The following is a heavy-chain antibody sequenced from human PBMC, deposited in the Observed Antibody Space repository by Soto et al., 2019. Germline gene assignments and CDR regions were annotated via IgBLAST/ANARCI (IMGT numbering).Heavy chain of an antibody. CDR1: GFSFSNYA. Sequence: GGFLRLSCAASGFSFSNYAMSWVRQAPGKGLEWVSAFSGSADSTYYADSVKGRFTISRDSSKKTLYLQMNSLRDEDTAVYYCAKDAGEPPVVTIGVFVSWGQGTLVTVSS. J-gene: IGHJ5*01. CDR3: AKDAGEPPVVTIGVFVS. D-gene: IGHD3-3*01. V-gene: IGHV3-23*01. CDR2: FSGSADST.